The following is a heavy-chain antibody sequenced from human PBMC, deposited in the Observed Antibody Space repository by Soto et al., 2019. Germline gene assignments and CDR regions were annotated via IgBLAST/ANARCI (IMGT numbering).Heavy chain of an antibody. CDR1: GVSINSGGYY. J-gene: IGHJ3*02. Sequence: PSETLSLACSVSGVSINSGGYYWSWIRHHPGKGLEWIGYIYYTGHTFYNPSLKSRVAMSLDTSKNQFSLKLSSVTAADTAVYYCARGSQLDRDALAIWGQGTMVTVSS. CDR2: IYYTGHT. CDR3: ARGSQLDRDALAI. V-gene: IGHV4-31*03. D-gene: IGHD1-1*01.